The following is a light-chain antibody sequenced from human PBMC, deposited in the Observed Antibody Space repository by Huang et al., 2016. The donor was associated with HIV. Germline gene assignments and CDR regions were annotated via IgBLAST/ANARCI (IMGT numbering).Light chain of an antibody. J-gene: IGKJ1*01. CDR1: QNIING. Sequence: EVVMTQSPATLSVSPGERASLSGRASQNIINGLAWYQQRPGQAPRLLIYDASTRATGIPARVSGSGSGTDFTLTISSLQSEDFAVYYCQQYNHWPPTTFGQGTTVDIK. CDR3: QQYNHWPPTT. CDR2: DAS. V-gene: IGKV3-15*01.